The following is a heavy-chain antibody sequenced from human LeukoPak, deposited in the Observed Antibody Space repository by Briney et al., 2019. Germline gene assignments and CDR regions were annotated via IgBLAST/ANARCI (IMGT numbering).Heavy chain of an antibody. CDR3: ARDDTMVRGVIFY. D-gene: IGHD3-10*01. J-gene: IGHJ4*02. CDR1: GFTFSSYA. V-gene: IGHV3-30*04. CDR2: ISYDGSNK. Sequence: PGGSLRLSCAASGFTFSSYAMHWVRQAPGKGLEWVAVISYDGSNKYYADSVKGRFTISRDNSKNTLYLQMNGLRAEDTAVYYCARDDTMVRGVIFYWGQGTLVTVSS.